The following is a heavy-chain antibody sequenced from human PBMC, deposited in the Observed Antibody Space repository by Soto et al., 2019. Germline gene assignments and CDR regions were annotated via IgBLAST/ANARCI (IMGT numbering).Heavy chain of an antibody. V-gene: IGHV4-30-4*01. CDR2: IYYSGST. J-gene: IGHJ4*02. CDR1: GGSSSSGDYY. D-gene: IGHD5-12*01. CDR3: ARRRWLQCFDY. Sequence: PSETLSLTCTVSGGSSSSGDYYWSWIRQPPGKGLEWIGYIYYSGSTYYNPSLKSRVTISVDTSKNQFSLKLSSVTAADTAVYYCARRRWLQCFDYWGQGTLVTVS.